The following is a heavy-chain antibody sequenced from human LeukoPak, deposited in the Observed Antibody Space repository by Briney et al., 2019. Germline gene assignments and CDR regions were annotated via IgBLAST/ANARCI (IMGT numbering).Heavy chain of an antibody. J-gene: IGHJ4*02. D-gene: IGHD3-10*01. Sequence: GGSLRLSCAASGFTFSSYAMSWVRQAPREGLEWVSAISGSGGSTYYADSVKGRFTFSRDNSKNTLYLQMNSLRAEDTAVYYCAKAGYGSGSYYTLSHFDYWGQGTLVTVSS. CDR2: ISGSGGST. CDR3: AKAGYGSGSYYTLSHFDY. CDR1: GFTFSSYA. V-gene: IGHV3-23*01.